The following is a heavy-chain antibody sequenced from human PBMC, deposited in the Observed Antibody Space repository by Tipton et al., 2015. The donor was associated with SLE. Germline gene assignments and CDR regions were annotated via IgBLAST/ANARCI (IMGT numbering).Heavy chain of an antibody. CDR3: ARAVVPAAIRYYYGMDG. CDR2: IIPIFGTA. D-gene: IGHD2-2*02. J-gene: IGHJ6*02. V-gene: IGHV1-69*18. Sequence: QLVQSGAEVKKPGSSVKVSCKASGGTFSSYAISWVRQAPGQGLEWIGRIIPIFGTANYAQKFQGRVTITADESTSTAYMELSSLRSEDTAVYYCARAVVPAAIRYYYGMDGWGQGTTVTVSS. CDR1: GGTFSSYA.